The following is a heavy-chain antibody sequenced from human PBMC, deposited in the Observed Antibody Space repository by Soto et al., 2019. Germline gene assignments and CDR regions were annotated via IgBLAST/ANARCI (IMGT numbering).Heavy chain of an antibody. CDR2: IIPIFGTA. J-gene: IGHJ6*02. CDR3: ARVRDGSGSYYYYYGMDV. CDR1: GGTFSSYA. Sequence: GASVKVSCKASGGTFSSYAISWVRQAPGQGLEWMGGIIPIFGTANYAQKFQGRVTITADESTSTAYMELSSLRSEDTAVYYCARVRDGSGSYYYYYGMDVWGQGTTVTAP. V-gene: IGHV1-69*13. D-gene: IGHD3-10*01.